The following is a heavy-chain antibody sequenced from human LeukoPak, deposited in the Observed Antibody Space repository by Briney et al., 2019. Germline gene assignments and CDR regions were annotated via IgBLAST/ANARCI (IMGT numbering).Heavy chain of an antibody. V-gene: IGHV4-34*01. CDR1: GGSFSGYY. D-gene: IGHD1-1*01. CDR3: ARGGWNKFDY. Sequence: SETLSLTCAVYGGSFSGYYWSWIRQPPGKGLEWIGEIHHSGTTNYNPSLKSRVTISVDTSKNQFSLKLSSVTAADTAVYYCARGGWNKFDYWGQGTLVTVSS. J-gene: IGHJ4*02. CDR2: IHHSGTT.